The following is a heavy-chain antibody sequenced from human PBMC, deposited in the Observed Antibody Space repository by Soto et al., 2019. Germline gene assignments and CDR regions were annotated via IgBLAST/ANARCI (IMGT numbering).Heavy chain of an antibody. D-gene: IGHD1-26*01. CDR1: GYTFTGYA. Sequence: ASVKVSCKASGYTFTGYAMHWVRQAPGQRLEWMGWINAGNGNTKYSQKFQGRVTITRDTSASTAYMHLSSLRTEDTAVYYCARDDSGFRGSHYIDYFNYWGQGSLVTVSS. V-gene: IGHV1-3*01. CDR2: INAGNGNT. CDR3: ARDDSGFRGSHYIDYFNY. J-gene: IGHJ4*02.